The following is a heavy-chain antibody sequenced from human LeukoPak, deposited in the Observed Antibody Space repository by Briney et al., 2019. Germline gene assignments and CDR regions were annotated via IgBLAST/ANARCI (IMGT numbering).Heavy chain of an antibody. CDR1: GFTFSSYA. Sequence: GGSLRLSCAASGFTFSSYAMSWVRQAPGKGLEWVSAISGSGGSTYYADSVKGRFTISRDNSKNTLYLQMNSLRAEDTAVYYCAKDMRFDWTPYYFDYWGQGTLVAVSS. CDR3: AKDMRFDWTPYYFDY. V-gene: IGHV3-23*01. J-gene: IGHJ4*02. CDR2: ISGSGGST. D-gene: IGHD3-9*01.